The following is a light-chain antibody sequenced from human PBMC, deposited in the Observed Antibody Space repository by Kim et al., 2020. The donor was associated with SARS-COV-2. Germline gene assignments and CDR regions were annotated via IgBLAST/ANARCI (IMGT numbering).Light chain of an antibody. J-gene: IGLJ2*01. CDR2: EVS. Sequence: GQEVTISCTGTSSDVGGYNYVSWYQYHPGKAPKVMIYEVSKRPSGVPDRFSGSKSGNTASLTVSGLQAEDEADYYCSSYAGTNSVVFGGGTQLTVL. CDR1: SSDVGGYNY. V-gene: IGLV2-8*01. CDR3: SSYAGTNSVV.